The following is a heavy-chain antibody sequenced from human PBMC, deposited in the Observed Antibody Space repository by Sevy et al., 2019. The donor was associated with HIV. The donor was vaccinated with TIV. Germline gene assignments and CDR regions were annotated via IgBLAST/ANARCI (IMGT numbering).Heavy chain of an antibody. J-gene: IGHJ4*02. V-gene: IGHV3-21*01. D-gene: IGHD3-16*02. CDR1: GFTFSSYS. CDR2: ISSSSSYI. CDR3: ARDRYDYVCGSYRLGAFDQPSY. Sequence: GGSLRLSCAASGFTFSSYSMNWVRQAPGKGLEWVSSISSSSSYIYYADSVKGRFTISRDNAKNSLYLQMNSLGAEDTAVYYWARDRYDYVCGSYRLGAFDQPSYWGQGTLVTVSS.